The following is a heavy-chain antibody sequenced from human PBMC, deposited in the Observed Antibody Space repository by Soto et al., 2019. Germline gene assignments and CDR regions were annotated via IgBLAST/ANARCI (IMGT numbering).Heavy chain of an antibody. CDR3: ARGLLGRVGGGAADGY. CDR1: GYTFTSYD. Sequence: QVQLVQSGAEVKKPGASVKVSCKASGYTFTSYDINWVRQATGQGLEWMGWMNPNSGNTGYAQKFQGRVTMTRNTSICTAYMGLSSLRSEDTAVYYCARGLLGRVGGGAADGYWGQGTLVTVSS. V-gene: IGHV1-8*01. J-gene: IGHJ4*02. D-gene: IGHD3-16*01. CDR2: MNPNSGNT.